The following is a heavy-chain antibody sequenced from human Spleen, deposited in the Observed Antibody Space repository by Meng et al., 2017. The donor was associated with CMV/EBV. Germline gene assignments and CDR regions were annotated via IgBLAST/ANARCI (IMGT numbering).Heavy chain of an antibody. CDR1: GFSFSRYN. J-gene: IGHJ5*02. CDR2: IWYDGSNK. Sequence: GESLKISCAASGFSFSRYNMQWVRQAPGKGLEWVAVIWYDGSNKYYADSVKGRFTISRDNSKNTLYLQMNSLRAEDTAVYYCAKDRDSYGYTNWFDPWGQGTLVTVSS. CDR3: AKDRDSYGYTNWFDP. V-gene: IGHV3-33*06. D-gene: IGHD5-18*01.